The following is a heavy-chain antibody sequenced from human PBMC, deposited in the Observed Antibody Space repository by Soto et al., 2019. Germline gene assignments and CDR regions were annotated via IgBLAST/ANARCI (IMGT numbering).Heavy chain of an antibody. Sequence: EVQLLESGGGLVQPGGSLRLSCAASGLTFTTYAASWVRRPPGKGLEWVSAISASGDRTYYADSVRGRFTISRDNSKNTMFLHMNSLRAEDTAVYYCAKVVASRSGSDYQGGAFDIWGQGPKVPVSS. CDR2: ISASGDRT. V-gene: IGHV3-23*01. CDR1: GLTFTTYA. J-gene: IGHJ3*02. D-gene: IGHD3-10*01. CDR3: AKVVASRSGSDYQGGAFDI.